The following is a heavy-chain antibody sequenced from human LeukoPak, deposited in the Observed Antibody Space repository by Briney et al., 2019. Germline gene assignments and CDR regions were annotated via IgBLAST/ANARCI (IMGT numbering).Heavy chain of an antibody. J-gene: IGHJ5*02. Sequence: ASVKVSCKASGYTFTGYYMHWVRQAPGQGLEWMGWINPHSGGTNYAQKFQGRVTMTRDTSISTAYMELRSLRSDDTAVYYCARDFRGGYYYDSSGHGAWGQGTLVTVSS. CDR2: INPHSGGT. D-gene: IGHD3-22*01. CDR1: GYTFTGYY. CDR3: ARDFRGGYYYDSSGHGA. V-gene: IGHV1-2*02.